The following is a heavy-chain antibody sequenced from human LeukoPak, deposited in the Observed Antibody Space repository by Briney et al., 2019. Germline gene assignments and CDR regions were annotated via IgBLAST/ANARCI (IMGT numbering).Heavy chain of an antibody. D-gene: IGHD3-3*01. CDR1: GFTFSSYS. V-gene: IGHV3-48*01. CDR2: ISSSSSTI. Sequence: GSLRLSCAASGFTFSSYSMNWVRQAPGKGLEWVSYISSSSSTIYYADSVKGRFTISRDNSKNTLYLQMNSLRAEDTAVYYCAKDRHHDFWSGYSTPSFDYWGQGTLVTVSS. J-gene: IGHJ4*02. CDR3: AKDRHHDFWSGYSTPSFDY.